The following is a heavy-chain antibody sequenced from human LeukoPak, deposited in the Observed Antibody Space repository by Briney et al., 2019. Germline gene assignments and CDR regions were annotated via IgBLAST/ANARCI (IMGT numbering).Heavy chain of an antibody. J-gene: IGHJ4*02. V-gene: IGHV4-34*01. D-gene: IGHD3-10*01. CDR1: GFSFSDYQ. CDR2: INHSGST. Sequence: GSLRRSCEASGFSFSDYQMTWIRQTPGKGLEWIGEINHSGSTNYNPSLKSRVTISVDTSKNQFSLKLSSVTAADTAVYYCARQVIPYYYGSGSYYNRNLYYFDYWGQGTLVTVSS. CDR3: ARQVIPYYYGSGSYYNRNLYYFDY.